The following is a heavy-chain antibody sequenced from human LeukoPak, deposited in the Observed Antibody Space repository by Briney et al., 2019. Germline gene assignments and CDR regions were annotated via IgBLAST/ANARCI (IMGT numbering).Heavy chain of an antibody. CDR2: IIPIFGTA. D-gene: IGHD3-22*01. CDR3: ARGFTVDYDSSGYAYYYYGMDV. CDR1: GYTFTGYF. Sequence: SVKVSCKASGYTFTGYFMHWVRQAPGQGLDWMGGIIPIFGTANYAQKFQGRVTITADESTSTAYMELSSLRSEDTAVYYCARGFTVDYDSSGYAYYYYGMDVWGQGTTVTVSS. V-gene: IGHV1-69*13. J-gene: IGHJ6*02.